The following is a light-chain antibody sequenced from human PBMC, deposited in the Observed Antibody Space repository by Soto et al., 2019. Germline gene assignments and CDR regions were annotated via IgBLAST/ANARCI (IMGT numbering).Light chain of an antibody. V-gene: IGKV2-28*01. Sequence: DIVMTQSPLSLPVTPGEPASISCRSSQSLKHSNGYNYLAWFLQKAGQSPQLLIYLGSSRAAGVPDRFSGSGSGTDFTLQISRVEAEDVGVYYCMQLLQTPLTFGGGTKVEIE. CDR3: MQLLQTPLT. CDR2: LGS. CDR1: QSLKHSNGYNY. J-gene: IGKJ4*01.